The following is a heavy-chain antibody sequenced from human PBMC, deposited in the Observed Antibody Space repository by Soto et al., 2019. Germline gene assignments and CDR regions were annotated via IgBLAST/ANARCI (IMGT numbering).Heavy chain of an antibody. D-gene: IGHD3-22*01. CDR3: ARLDSRGPEV. CDR2: IYYSGST. J-gene: IGHJ6*02. V-gene: IGHV4-59*08. CDR1: GGTISSYY. Sequence: PSQPLSLTCTVSGGTISSYYWSWIRQPPGKGLEWIGYIYYSGSTNYNPSLKSRVTISVDTSKNQFSLKLSSVTAADTAVYYCARLDSRGPEVWGQGTTVTVSS.